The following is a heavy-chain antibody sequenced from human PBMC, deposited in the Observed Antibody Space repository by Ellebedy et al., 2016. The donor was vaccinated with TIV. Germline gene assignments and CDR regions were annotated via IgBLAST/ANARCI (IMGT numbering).Heavy chain of an antibody. CDR2: ISYDVITQ. Sequence: GESLKISCTASGFTFSSYSMFWVRQAPGKGLEWVAIISYDVITQYYADSVKGRFTTARDNSKNMRYLQMNSLRPEDTAVYYCANRGPRGTFSMDVWGKGTTVTVSS. CDR3: ANRGPRGTFSMDV. D-gene: IGHD3-16*01. J-gene: IGHJ6*03. V-gene: IGHV3-30*01. CDR1: GFTFSSYS.